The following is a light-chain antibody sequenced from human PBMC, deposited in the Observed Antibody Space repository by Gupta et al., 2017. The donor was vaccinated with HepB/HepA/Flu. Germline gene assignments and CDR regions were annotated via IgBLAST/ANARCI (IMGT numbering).Light chain of an antibody. Sequence: QSALTQPASVSGSPGQSITISCTGTSSDIGAYNFVSWYQQHPGKATKLIIYDVSNRPSGVSDRFSGSKSGNTASLIISGLQTEDEADYYCSSYTKTNTGVFGGGTKLTVL. CDR2: DVS. CDR1: SSDIGAYNF. V-gene: IGLV2-14*01. CDR3: SSYTKTNTGV. J-gene: IGLJ3*02.